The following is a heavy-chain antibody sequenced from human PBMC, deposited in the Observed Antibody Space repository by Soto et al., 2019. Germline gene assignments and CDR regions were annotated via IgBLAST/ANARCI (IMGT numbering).Heavy chain of an antibody. Sequence: SETLSLTCAVSGDSISSGAWWSWVRQSPGKGLQWIGEIYHSGNTRNNPSLKSRVTMSVDKSNNQFSLNLMSVTAADTATYYCARDSRTGCSSTDCYRSWGRGILVTVSS. J-gene: IGHJ5*02. CDR1: GDSISSGAW. D-gene: IGHD2-2*01. CDR2: IYHSGNT. V-gene: IGHV4-4*02. CDR3: ARDSRTGCSSTDCYRS.